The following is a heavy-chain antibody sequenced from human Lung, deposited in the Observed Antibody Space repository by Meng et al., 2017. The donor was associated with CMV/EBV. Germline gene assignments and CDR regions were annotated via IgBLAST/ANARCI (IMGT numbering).Heavy chain of an antibody. CDR1: GFSFSDYY. CDR2: ITTSGNDR. D-gene: IGHD1-26*01. CDR3: ARDVNHDYSTEYRTPGVGWFDP. V-gene: IGHV3-11*04. Sequence: GESLKISCAASGFSFSDYYMSWIRQAPGKGPEWISYITTSGNDRYYRDSVRGRFTISRDNAKRSLYLQMDSLRVDDTAVYYCARDVNHDYSTEYRTPGVGWFDPWGQGTRVTVSS. J-gene: IGHJ5*02.